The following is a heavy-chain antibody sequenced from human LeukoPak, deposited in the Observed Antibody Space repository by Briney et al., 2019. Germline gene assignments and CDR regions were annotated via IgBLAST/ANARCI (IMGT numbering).Heavy chain of an antibody. Sequence: PGGSLRLSCAASGFTFSSYAMHWVRQAPGKGLEWVAVISYDGSNKYYADSVKGRFTISRDNSKNTLYLQMNSLRAEDTAVYYCASPPPRGYWGQGTLVTVSS. CDR3: ASPPPRGY. V-gene: IGHV3-30-3*01. CDR2: ISYDGSNK. CDR1: GFTFSSYA. J-gene: IGHJ4*02.